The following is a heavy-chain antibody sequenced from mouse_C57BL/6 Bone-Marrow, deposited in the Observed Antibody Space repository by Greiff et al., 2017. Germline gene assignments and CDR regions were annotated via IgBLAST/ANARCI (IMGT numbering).Heavy chain of an antibody. CDR2: IDPANGNT. V-gene: IGHV14-3*01. J-gene: IGHJ1*03. Sequence: EVQLQQSVAELVRPGASVKLSCTASGFNIKNTYMHWVKQRPEQGLEWIGRIDPANGNTKYAPQFQGKATITADTSSNTAYLQRSSLTAEDTAIYYWAGGCFYWYFDVWGTGTTVTVSS. CDR1: GFNIKNTY. CDR3: AGGCFYWYFDV.